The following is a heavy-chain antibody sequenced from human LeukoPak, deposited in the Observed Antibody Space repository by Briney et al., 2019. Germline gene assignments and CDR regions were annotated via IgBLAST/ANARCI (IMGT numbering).Heavy chain of an antibody. CDR3: ARGGRGFYYGGSFDY. V-gene: IGHV1-18*01. CDR2: ISVYNGNT. CDR1: GYTLAHYG. D-gene: IGHD3-22*01. J-gene: IGHJ4*02. Sequence: ASVKVSCKASGYTLAHYGISWVRQAPGQGLEWMGWISVYNGNTYYAEKLQGRVTMTTDTSTSTAYMELRSLRSDDTAVYYCARGGRGFYYGGSFDYWGQGTLVTVSS.